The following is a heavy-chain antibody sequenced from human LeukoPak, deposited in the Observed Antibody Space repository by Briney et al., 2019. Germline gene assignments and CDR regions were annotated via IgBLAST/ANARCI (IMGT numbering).Heavy chain of an antibody. V-gene: IGHV3-30*02. J-gene: IGHJ6*02. CDR2: IWYDGSDK. Sequence: PGGSLRLSCAASGFSFSSYGMHWVRQAPGKGLEWVAIIWYDGSDKYYADSVKGRFTISRDNSKNTLYLQMNSLRAEDTAVYYCAREGTVTTGYYGMDVWGQGTTVTVSS. CDR3: AREGTVTTGYYGMDV. CDR1: GFSFSSYG. D-gene: IGHD4-17*01.